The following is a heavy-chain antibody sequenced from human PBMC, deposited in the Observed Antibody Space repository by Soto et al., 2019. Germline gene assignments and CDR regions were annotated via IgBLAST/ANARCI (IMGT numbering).Heavy chain of an antibody. Sequence: EVQLLESGGGLVQPGGSLRLSCAASGFSFSTYAMSWVRQAPGKGLEWVSGISAGGVNTYYAASVRGRFTISRDNSKNTLDLQMSSLRAEDTALYYCAKHSEYQLLSWFDPWGQGTLVTVSS. J-gene: IGHJ5*02. CDR1: GFSFSTYA. D-gene: IGHD2-2*01. CDR2: ISAGGVNT. CDR3: AKHSEYQLLSWFDP. V-gene: IGHV3-23*01.